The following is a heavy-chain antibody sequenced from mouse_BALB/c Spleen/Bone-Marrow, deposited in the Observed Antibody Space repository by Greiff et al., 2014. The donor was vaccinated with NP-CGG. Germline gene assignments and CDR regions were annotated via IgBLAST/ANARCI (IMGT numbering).Heavy chain of an antibody. CDR2: IHPGNSDT. CDR1: GYTFSNYW. D-gene: IGHD3-1*01. J-gene: IGHJ2*01. V-gene: IGHV1-5*01. CDR3: TTLARNNFDY. Sequence: VQLQQSGTVLARPGAAVKMSCKASGYTFSNYWVHWIKQRPGQGLEWIGTIHPGNSDTTYNQKFKGKAKLTAVTSTSTAYMELSSLTNEDSAVYYCTTLARNNFDYWGQGTTLTVSS.